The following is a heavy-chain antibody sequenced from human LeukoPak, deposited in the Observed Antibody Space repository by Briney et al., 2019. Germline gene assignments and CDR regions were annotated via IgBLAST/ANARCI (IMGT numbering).Heavy chain of an antibody. CDR1: GGSMSSYY. J-gene: IGHJ4*02. CDR2: IYYSGTT. Sequence: SETLSLTCTVSGGSMSSYYWTWIRQPPGKGLEWVGYIYYSGTTKYNPSLKSRVTISLHTSKNQFSLELSSVTAADTAVYYCARAPYSSTWYLEYFDFWGEGTLVTVSS. CDR3: ARAPYSSTWYLEYFDF. D-gene: IGHD6-13*01. V-gene: IGHV4-59*01.